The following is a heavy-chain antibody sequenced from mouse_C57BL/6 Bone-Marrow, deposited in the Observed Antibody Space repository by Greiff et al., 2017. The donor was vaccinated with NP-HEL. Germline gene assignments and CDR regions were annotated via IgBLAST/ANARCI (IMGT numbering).Heavy chain of an antibody. J-gene: IGHJ4*01. CDR3: ARGGAHYYAMDY. CDR1: GYTFTSYW. V-gene: IGHV1-69*01. CDR2: IDPSDSYT. Sequence: QVQLQQPGAELVMPGASVKLSCKASGYTFTSYWMHWVKQRPGQGLEWIGEIDPSDSYTNYNQKFKGKSTLTVDKSSSTAYMQLSSLTSEDSAVDYCARGGAHYYAMDYWGQGTSVTVSS.